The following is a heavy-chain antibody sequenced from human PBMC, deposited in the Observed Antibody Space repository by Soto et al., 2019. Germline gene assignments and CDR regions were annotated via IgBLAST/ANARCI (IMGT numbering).Heavy chain of an antibody. Sequence: SVKVSCKAAPGTFSSYAISWVRQAPGQGLEWMGGIIPIFGTANYAQKFQGRVTITADESTSTAYMELSSLRSEATAVYYCATQVDIAMVIGDGFDYWSQGTLVTVS. V-gene: IGHV1-69*13. CDR1: PGTFSSYA. CDR3: ATQVDIAMVIGDGFDY. CDR2: IIPIFGTA. D-gene: IGHD5-18*01. J-gene: IGHJ4*02.